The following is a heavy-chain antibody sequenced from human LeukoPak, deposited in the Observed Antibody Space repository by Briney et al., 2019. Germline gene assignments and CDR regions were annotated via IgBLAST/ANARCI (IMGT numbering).Heavy chain of an antibody. V-gene: IGHV1-18*01. CDR1: GYTFTSYG. J-gene: IGHJ5*02. Sequence: ASVKVSCKTSGYTFTSYGISWVRQAPGQGLEWMGWISAYNGNTHSAQKLQGRVTMTTDTSTSTAYMELSSLRSEDTAVYYCASYTRLYSSSWNWFDPWGQGTLVTVSS. CDR2: ISAYNGNT. CDR3: ASYTRLYSSSWNWFDP. D-gene: IGHD6-13*01.